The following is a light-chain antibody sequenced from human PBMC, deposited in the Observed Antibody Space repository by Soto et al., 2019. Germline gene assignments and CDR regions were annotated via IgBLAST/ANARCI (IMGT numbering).Light chain of an antibody. CDR2: KAS. J-gene: IGKJ1*01. V-gene: IGKV1-5*03. CDR3: QQYKSYSGT. Sequence: DIQITQSPSTLSASVGDRVTITCRASQSISSWLAWYQQKPGKAPKLLIYKASSLESGVPSKFSGSGSGTEFALTISSLQPDDFATYYCQQYKSYSGTFGQGTKVEIK. CDR1: QSISSW.